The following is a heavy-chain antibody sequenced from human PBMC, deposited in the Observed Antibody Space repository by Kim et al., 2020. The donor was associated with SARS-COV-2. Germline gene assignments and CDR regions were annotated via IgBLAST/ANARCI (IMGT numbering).Heavy chain of an antibody. CDR1: GFTFSSYS. CDR2: ISSSSSYI. V-gene: IGHV3-21*01. Sequence: GGSLRLSCAASGFTFSSYSMNWVRQAPGKGLEWVSSISSSSSYIYYADSVKGRFTISRDNAKNSLYLQMNSLRAEDMAVYYCARGDSGSYFKDDAFDIWGQGTMVTVSS. J-gene: IGHJ3*02. CDR3: ARGDSGSYFKDDAFDI. D-gene: IGHD1-26*01.